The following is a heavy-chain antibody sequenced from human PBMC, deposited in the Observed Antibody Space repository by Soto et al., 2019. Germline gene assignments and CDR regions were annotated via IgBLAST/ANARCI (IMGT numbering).Heavy chain of an antibody. CDR2: IIPIFGTA. V-gene: IGHV1-69*01. Sequence: VNGSRKGAVWSMSGYLGSWLRQAPGKGLEWMGGIIPIFGTANYAQKFQGRVTITADESTSTAYMELSSLRSEDTAVYYCAGGAIFGGVITHYYYGMGVWGQGTTVTVSS. D-gene: IGHD3-3*01. CDR1: VWSMSGYL. CDR3: AGGAIFGGVITHYYYGMGV. J-gene: IGHJ6*02.